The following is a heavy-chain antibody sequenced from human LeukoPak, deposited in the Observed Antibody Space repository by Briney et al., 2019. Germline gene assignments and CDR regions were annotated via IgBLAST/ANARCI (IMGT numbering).Heavy chain of an antibody. CDR2: IYYSGST. J-gene: IGHJ6*03. CDR1: GGSIRGYY. CDR3: AVGATHYYMDV. D-gene: IGHD3-16*01. V-gene: IGHV4-59*08. Sequence: PSETLSLTCTVSGGSIRGYYWSWVRQPPGKGLEWIAYIYYSGSTNYSPSLKSRVTISLDTSKNQFSLKLSSVTAADTAVYYCAVGATHYYMDVWGKGTTVTVSS.